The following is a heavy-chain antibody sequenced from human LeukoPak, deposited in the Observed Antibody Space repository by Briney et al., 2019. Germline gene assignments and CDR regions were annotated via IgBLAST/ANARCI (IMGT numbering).Heavy chain of an antibody. D-gene: IGHD4-23*01. CDR2: IYHSGST. V-gene: IGHV4-38-2*02. Sequence: SETLSLTCTVSGYSISSGYYWGWIRQPPGKGLEWIGSIYHSGSTYYNPSLKSRVTISVDTSKNQFSLKLSSVTAADTAMYYCIDDYGGKMGWGQGTLVTVSS. CDR1: GYSISSGYY. J-gene: IGHJ4*02. CDR3: IDDYGGKMG.